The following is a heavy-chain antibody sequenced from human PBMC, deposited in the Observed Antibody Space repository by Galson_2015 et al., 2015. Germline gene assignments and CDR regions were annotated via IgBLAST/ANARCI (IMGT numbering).Heavy chain of an antibody. Sequence: PALVKPTQTLTLTCTFSGFSLTTSAVGVGWIRQPPGKALEWLALIYWDDDKRYSPSLTSRLTITKGTSKNQVVLTMTNMDPVDTATYYCAHRRSFDAFDIWGQGTVVTVSS. J-gene: IGHJ3*02. V-gene: IGHV2-5*02. D-gene: IGHD3-16*02. CDR2: IYWDDDK. CDR3: AHRRSFDAFDI. CDR1: GFSLTTSAVG.